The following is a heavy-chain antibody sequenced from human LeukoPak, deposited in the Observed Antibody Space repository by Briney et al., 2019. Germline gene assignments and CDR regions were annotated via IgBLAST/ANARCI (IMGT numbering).Heavy chain of an antibody. D-gene: IGHD5-18*01. CDR2: IYSGGST. V-gene: IGHV3-53*01. CDR3: ARGGVDTAMASDY. Sequence: PGGSLRLSCAASGFTVSSNYMSWVRQAPGKGLEWVSVIYSGGSTYYADSVKGRFTISRDKSKNTLYLQMNSLRAEDTAVYYCARGGVDTAMASDYWGQGTLVTVSS. CDR1: GFTVSSNY. J-gene: IGHJ4*02.